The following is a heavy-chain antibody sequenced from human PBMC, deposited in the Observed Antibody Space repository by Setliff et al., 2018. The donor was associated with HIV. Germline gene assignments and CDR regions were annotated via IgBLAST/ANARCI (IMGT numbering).Heavy chain of an antibody. CDR3: ARGGMGSSTDYYYYMDV. CDR2: MNSNTGVS. J-gene: IGHJ6*03. Sequence: ASVKVSCKASGHTFTNVDIHWLRRATGQGLEWMGWMNSNTGVSGYALKFQARVTMTRDTSISTAYMELSSLTSEDTAVYYCARGGMGSSTDYYYYMDVWGKGTTVTVSS. D-gene: IGHD6-13*01. CDR1: GHTFTNVD. V-gene: IGHV1-8*01.